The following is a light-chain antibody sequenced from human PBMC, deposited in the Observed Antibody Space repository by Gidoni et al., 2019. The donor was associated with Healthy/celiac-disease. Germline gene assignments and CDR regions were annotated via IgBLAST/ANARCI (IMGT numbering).Light chain of an antibody. CDR1: KLGDKY. CDR2: QDS. J-gene: IGLJ2*01. V-gene: IGLV3-1*01. Sequence: SYQLTHPPSVSVPPGQTASITCSGDKLGDKYACWYQQKPGQSPVLVIYQDSKRPSVIPERFSGSNSGNTATLTISGTQAMDEADYYCQAWDSSLVVFGGGTKLTVL. CDR3: QAWDSSLVV.